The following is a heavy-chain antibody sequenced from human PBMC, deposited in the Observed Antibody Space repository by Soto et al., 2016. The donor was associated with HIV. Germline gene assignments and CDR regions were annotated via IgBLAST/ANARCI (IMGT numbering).Heavy chain of an antibody. V-gene: IGHV4-59*01. CDR3: ARAIAPLRYPFES. J-gene: IGHJ4*02. D-gene: IGHD2-21*01. Sequence: QVQLQESGPGLVKPSETLSLTCTVSGASISNYYWSWIRQPPGKGLEWIGYIYYTGNTNNNPSLKSRATMSIDMSKNQFSLKLTSVTAADTAVYYCARAIAPLRYPFESWGQGTLVTVSS. CDR2: IYYTGNT. CDR1: GASISNYY.